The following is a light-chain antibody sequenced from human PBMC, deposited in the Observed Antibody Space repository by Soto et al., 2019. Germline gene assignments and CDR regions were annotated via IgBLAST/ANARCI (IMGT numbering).Light chain of an antibody. V-gene: IGLV2-14*01. CDR1: SSDVGGYNS. CDR3: SSYTSTSTLV. Sequence: QSALTQPASVSGSPGQSITISCSGTSSDVGGYNSVSWYQQHPGKVPKLMIYDVSNRPSGVSNRFSGSKSGNTASLTISGVQAEDEGDYYCSSYTSTSTLVFGGGTKVTVL. J-gene: IGLJ2*01. CDR2: DVS.